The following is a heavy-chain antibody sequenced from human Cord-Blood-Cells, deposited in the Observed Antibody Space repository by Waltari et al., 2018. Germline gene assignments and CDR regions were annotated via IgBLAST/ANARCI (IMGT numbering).Heavy chain of an antibody. D-gene: IGHD6-6*01. CDR1: GYTFTGYY. J-gene: IGHJ4*02. CDR2: INPNRGGT. Sequence: QVQLVQSGAEVKKPGASVKVSCKASGYTFTGYYMHWVRQAPGQGLEWMGWINPNRGGTNYAQKFQGRVTMTRDTSISTAYMELSRLRSDDTAGYYCAKLAARPLHFDYWGQGTLVTVSS. CDR3: AKLAARPLHFDY. V-gene: IGHV1-2*02.